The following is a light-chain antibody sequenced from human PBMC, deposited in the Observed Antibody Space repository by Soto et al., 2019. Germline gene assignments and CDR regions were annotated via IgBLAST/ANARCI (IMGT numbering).Light chain of an antibody. CDR3: AVWDDNLNGVV. V-gene: IGLV1-36*01. CDR1: WSNIGNNA. J-gene: IGLJ2*01. Sequence: QLVLTQPPSVSEAPRQRVTISCSGSWSNIGNNAVNWYQQLPGKAPKLLIYYDDLLSSGVSDRFSGSKSGTSASLAISGLQSEDEADYYCAVWDDNLNGVVFGGGTKRTVL. CDR2: YDD.